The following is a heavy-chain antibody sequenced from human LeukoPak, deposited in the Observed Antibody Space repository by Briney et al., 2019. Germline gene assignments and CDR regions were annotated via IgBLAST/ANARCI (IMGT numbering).Heavy chain of an antibody. CDR1: GGSVSSHY. CDR2: IYSSGIS. CDR3: ARDEVAGTWSHYYYYMDV. J-gene: IGHJ6*03. Sequence: SETLSLTCTVSGGSVSSHYWSWIRQPAGKGLEWIGRIYSSGISNYNASLKSRVTMSVDTSKNQISLKLSSVTAADTAVYYCARDEVAGTWSHYYYYMDVWGKGTTVTVSS. V-gene: IGHV4-4*07. D-gene: IGHD6-19*01.